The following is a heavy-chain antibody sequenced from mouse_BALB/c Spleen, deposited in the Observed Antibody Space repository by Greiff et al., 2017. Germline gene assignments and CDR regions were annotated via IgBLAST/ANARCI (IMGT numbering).Heavy chain of an antibody. V-gene: IGHV1S135*01. CDR3: SRGGRGGGYAMDC. Sequence: EVQLQQSGPELVKPGASVKVSCKASGYSFTDYNMYWVKQSHGKSLAWIGYIDPYNGGTSYNQKFKGKATLTVDKSSSTAFMHLNSLTSGDTAVYYCSRGGRGGGYAMDCWGQGTSVTVAS. J-gene: IGHJ4*01. CDR1: GYSFTDYN. CDR2: IDPYNGGT. D-gene: IGHD3-3*01.